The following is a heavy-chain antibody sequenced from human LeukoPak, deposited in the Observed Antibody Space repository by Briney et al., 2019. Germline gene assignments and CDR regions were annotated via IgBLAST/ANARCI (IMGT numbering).Heavy chain of an antibody. D-gene: IGHD3-16*01. J-gene: IGHJ4*02. V-gene: IGHV3-48*03. CDR3: AREGVPGDGDHFDY. CDR1: GFTFSTYE. CDR2: ITGSGTI. Sequence: GGSLRLSCAASGFTFSTYEMNWVRQAPGKGLEWVSYITGSGTIYYSDSVRGRFTISRDSAKNSLYLQMNSLRAEDTGVYYCAREGVPGDGDHFDYWGQGTLVTVSS.